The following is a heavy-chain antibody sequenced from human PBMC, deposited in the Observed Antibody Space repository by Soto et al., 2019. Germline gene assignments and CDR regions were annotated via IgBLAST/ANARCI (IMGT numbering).Heavy chain of an antibody. Sequence: EVQLVESGGGLVQPGGSLRLSCAASGFTFSSYSMNWVRQAPGKGLEWVSYISSSSSTIYYADSVKGRFTISRDNAKNSLYLQMNSLRDEDTAVYYCAGESIAVASRVFDLWGRGTLVTVSS. CDR2: ISSSSSTI. D-gene: IGHD6-19*01. V-gene: IGHV3-48*02. CDR3: AGESIAVASRVFDL. J-gene: IGHJ2*01. CDR1: GFTFSSYS.